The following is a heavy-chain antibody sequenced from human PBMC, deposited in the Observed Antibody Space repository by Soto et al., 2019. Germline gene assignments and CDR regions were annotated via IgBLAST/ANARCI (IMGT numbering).Heavy chain of an antibody. CDR3: ARDGYSSSWSFDY. V-gene: IGHV3-20*04. D-gene: IGHD6-13*01. J-gene: IGHJ4*02. Sequence: EVQLVESGGGVVRPGGSLRLSCAASGFTFDDYDMSWVRQAPGKGLEWVSTINWNGGRTGYADSVKGRFTISRDNAKTSLYLLMNSLRAEDTALYYCARDGYSSSWSFDYWGQGTLVTVSS. CDR2: INWNGGRT. CDR1: GFTFDDYD.